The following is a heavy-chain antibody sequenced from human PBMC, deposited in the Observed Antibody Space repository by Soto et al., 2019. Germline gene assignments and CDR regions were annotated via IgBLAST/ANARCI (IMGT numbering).Heavy chain of an antibody. V-gene: IGHV3-48*03. CDR1: GFTFSSYE. Sequence: EVQLVESGGGLVQPAGSLRLSCAASGFTFSSYEMTWVRLSPGAGLERVSYISGSGSTLYHADSVKGRFSISRDNARNSLYLQTNSLRSEDPAVYYCARVTVSGALGFDYRGQGTVVTAAS. CDR2: ISGSGSTL. CDR3: ARVTVSGALGFDY. D-gene: IGHD6-19*01. J-gene: IGHJ4*02.